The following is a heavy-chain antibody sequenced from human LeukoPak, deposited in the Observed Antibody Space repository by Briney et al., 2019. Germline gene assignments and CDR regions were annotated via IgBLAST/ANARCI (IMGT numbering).Heavy chain of an antibody. V-gene: IGHV3-48*04. CDR1: GFTFSSYW. CDR2: ISSSGSTI. D-gene: IGHD3-10*02. CDR3: AELGITMIGGV. J-gene: IGHJ6*04. Sequence: GGSLRLSCAASGFTFSSYWMSWVRQAPGKGREWVSYISSSGSTIYYADSVKGRFTISRDNAKNQLYLQMNSLRAEDTAVYYCAELGITMIGGVWGKGTPVTISS.